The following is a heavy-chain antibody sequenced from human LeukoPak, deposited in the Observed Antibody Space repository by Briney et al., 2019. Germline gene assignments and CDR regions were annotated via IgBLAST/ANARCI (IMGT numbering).Heavy chain of an antibody. V-gene: IGHV3-11*01. CDR1: GFIFTNYW. J-gene: IGHJ4*02. CDR3: ARHSNWIQRVYYFDY. Sequence: GGSLRLSCAASGFIFTNYWMSWIRQAPGKGLEWVSYISSSGSTIYYADSVKGRFTISRDNAKNSLYLQMNSLRAEDTAVYYCARHSNWIQRVYYFDYWGQGTLVTVSS. D-gene: IGHD1-20*01. CDR2: ISSSGSTI.